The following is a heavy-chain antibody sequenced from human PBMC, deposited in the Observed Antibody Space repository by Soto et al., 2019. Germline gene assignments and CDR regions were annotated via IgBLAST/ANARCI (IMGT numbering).Heavy chain of an antibody. J-gene: IGHJ4*02. Sequence: GGSLRLSCAASVFTFSLYAMSWVRQAPGKGLEWVSSITGSSGSTYFADSVKGRFTISRDNAKNSLYLQMNSLRAEDTAIYFCAKGSYGDYVLDYWGQGTLVTVSS. V-gene: IGHV3-23*01. CDR2: ITGSSGST. D-gene: IGHD4-17*01. CDR3: AKGSYGDYVLDY. CDR1: VFTFSLYA.